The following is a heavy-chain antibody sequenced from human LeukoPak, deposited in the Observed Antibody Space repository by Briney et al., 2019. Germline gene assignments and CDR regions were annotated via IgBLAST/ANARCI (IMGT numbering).Heavy chain of an antibody. J-gene: IGHJ4*02. Sequence: GGSLRVSCAASGFTFSSYAMHWVRQAPGKGLEWVAVISYDGSNKYYADSVKGRFTISRDNSKNTLYLQMNSLRAEDTAVYYCARRDILTGYQDYWGQGTLVTVSS. CDR1: GFTFSSYA. CDR3: ARRDILTGYQDY. V-gene: IGHV3-30-3*01. D-gene: IGHD3-9*01. CDR2: ISYDGSNK.